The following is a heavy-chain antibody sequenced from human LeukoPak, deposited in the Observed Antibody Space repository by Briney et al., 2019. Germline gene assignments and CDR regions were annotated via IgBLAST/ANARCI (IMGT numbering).Heavy chain of an antibody. J-gene: IGHJ4*02. CDR3: ARRSYDFWSGYYNFDY. Sequence: PSETLSLTCAVYGGSFSGYYWSWIRQPPGKGLEWIGEINHSGSTNYNPSLKSRVTISVDTSKNQFSLKLSSVTAADTAVYYCARRSYDFWSGYYNFDYWGQGTLVTVSS. CDR2: INHSGST. CDR1: GGSFSGYY. D-gene: IGHD3-3*01. V-gene: IGHV4-34*01.